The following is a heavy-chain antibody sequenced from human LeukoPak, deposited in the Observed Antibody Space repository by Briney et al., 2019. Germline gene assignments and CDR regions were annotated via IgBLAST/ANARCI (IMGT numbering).Heavy chain of an antibody. CDR2: TYYRSKWYN. J-gene: IGHJ5*02. CDR1: GDSVSSNSAA. CDR3: ARDTPFHMVRGPNWFDP. Sequence: SQTLSLTCAISGDSVSSNSAAWNWIRQSPSRGLEWLGRTYYRSKWYNDYAVSVKSRITINPDTSKNQFSLQLNSVTPEDTAVYYCARDTPFHMVRGPNWFDPWGQGTLVTVSS. V-gene: IGHV6-1*01. D-gene: IGHD3-10*01.